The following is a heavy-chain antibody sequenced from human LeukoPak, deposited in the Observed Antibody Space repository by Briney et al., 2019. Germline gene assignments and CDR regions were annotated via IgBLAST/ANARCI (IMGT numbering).Heavy chain of an antibody. Sequence: GGSLRLSCAASGFTSSNAWMSWVRQAPGKGLEWVGRIKSKTDGGTTDYAAPVKGRFTISRDDSKNTLYLQMNSLKTEDTAVYYCTTPGYYYGSGSYFGGAGYWGQGTLVTVSS. V-gene: IGHV3-15*01. CDR1: GFTSSNAW. J-gene: IGHJ4*02. CDR3: TTPGYYYGSGSYFGGAGY. CDR2: IKSKTDGGTT. D-gene: IGHD3-10*01.